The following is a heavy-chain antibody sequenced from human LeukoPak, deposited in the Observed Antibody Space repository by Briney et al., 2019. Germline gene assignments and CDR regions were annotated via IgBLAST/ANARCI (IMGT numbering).Heavy chain of an antibody. CDR2: ISPSGGST. CDR3: AKDKDYDFLTGRRDYFDY. J-gene: IGHJ4*02. V-gene: IGHV3-23*01. CDR1: GITFSSYG. Sequence: PGGSLRLSCEASGITFSSYGIHWVRQAPGKGLEWVSAISPSGGSTYYADSVKGRFTISRDNSKNTLFLQMNSLRAEDTAVYYCAKDKDYDFLTGRRDYFDYWGQGTLVTVSS. D-gene: IGHD3-9*01.